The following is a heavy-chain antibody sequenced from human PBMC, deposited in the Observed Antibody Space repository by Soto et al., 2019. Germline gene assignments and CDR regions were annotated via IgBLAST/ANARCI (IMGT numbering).Heavy chain of an antibody. J-gene: IGHJ4*02. CDR1: VFNFRSYA. CDR2: ISGSGGTS. D-gene: IGHD6-13*01. V-gene: IGHV3-23*01. CDR3: AKGRGSSWTIDY. Sequence: EVELSESGGGLVQPGGSLRLSCAASVFNFRSYAMSWVRRAPGKGLEWVSAISGSGGTSYFADSVRGRFTISRDNSKNTLYLQRSSPRVEDTAEYFWAKGRGSSWTIDYWGQGTLVTVSS.